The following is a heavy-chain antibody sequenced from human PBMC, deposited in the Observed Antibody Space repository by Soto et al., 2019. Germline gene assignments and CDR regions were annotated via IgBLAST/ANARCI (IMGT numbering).Heavy chain of an antibody. CDR3: AKDRRLHSVGWYYFDY. D-gene: IGHD6-19*01. J-gene: IGHJ4*02. CDR1: GFTFSNYD. CDR2: ISGSGGTS. Sequence: GGSLRLSCAASGFTFSNYDMSWVRQAPGKGLEWVSAISGSGGTSYYADSVKGRFTISRDNSKNRLYLQMNSLRAEDTAVYYCAKDRRLHSVGWYYFDYWGQGTLVTVSS. V-gene: IGHV3-23*01.